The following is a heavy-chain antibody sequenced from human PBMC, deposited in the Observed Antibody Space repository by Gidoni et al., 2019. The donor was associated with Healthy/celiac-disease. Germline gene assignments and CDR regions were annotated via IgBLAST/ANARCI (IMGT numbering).Heavy chain of an antibody. CDR1: GGSFSGYY. CDR3: ARVGRGHIAVAGMDY. V-gene: IGHV4-34*01. Sequence: QVQLQQWGAGLLKPSETLSPTCAVYGGSFSGYYWSWIRQPPGKGLEWIGEINHSGSTNYNPSLKSRVTISVATSKNQFSLKLSSVTAADTAVYYCARVGRGHIAVAGMDYWGQGTLVTVSS. J-gene: IGHJ4*02. D-gene: IGHD6-19*01. CDR2: INHSGST.